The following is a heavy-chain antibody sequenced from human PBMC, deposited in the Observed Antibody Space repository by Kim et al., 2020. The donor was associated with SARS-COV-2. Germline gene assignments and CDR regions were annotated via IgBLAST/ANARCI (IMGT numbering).Heavy chain of an antibody. Sequence: KSRVTISVDTSKNQFSLKLSSVTAADTAVYYCARQMGITMIVVVISTHFDYWGQRTLVTVSS. V-gene: IGHV4-39*01. J-gene: IGHJ4*02. CDR3: ARQMGITMIVVVISTHFDY. D-gene: IGHD3-22*01.